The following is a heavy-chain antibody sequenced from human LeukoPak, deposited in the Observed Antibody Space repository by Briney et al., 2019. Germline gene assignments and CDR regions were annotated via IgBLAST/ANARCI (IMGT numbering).Heavy chain of an antibody. CDR2: INRSGIT. CDR1: DESFNNYF. D-gene: IGHD3-9*01. Sequence: SETLSLTCTVYDESFNNYFWNWIRQSPGKGLEWIGEINRSGITSYNPSLKGRLTMSADMSKNQFSLNLTSVTAADTAVYFCARDRKYYDILTGYYRPSHYFYMDVWGNGTTVTVSS. V-gene: IGHV4-34*01. J-gene: IGHJ6*03. CDR3: ARDRKYYDILTGYYRPSHYFYMDV.